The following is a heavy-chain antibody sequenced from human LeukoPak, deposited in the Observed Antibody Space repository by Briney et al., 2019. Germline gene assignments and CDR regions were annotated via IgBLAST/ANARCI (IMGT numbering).Heavy chain of an antibody. D-gene: IGHD3-22*01. CDR2: IYPGDSDA. J-gene: IGHJ1*01. Sequence: HGESLKISCKGSGYSFTNYWIGWVRQMPGKGLKWMGIIYPGDSDARYSPSFQGQVTISADKSISTAYLQWSSLKASDTAMYYCASGGNYYDSQGEGYFQHWGQGTLVTVSS. CDR3: ASGGNYYDSQGEGYFQH. V-gene: IGHV5-51*01. CDR1: GYSFTNYW.